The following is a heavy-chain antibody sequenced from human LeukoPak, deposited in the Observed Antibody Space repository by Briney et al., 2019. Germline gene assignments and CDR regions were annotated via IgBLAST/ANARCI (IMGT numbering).Heavy chain of an antibody. CDR2: IYYSGST. D-gene: IGHD1-1*01. J-gene: IGHJ4*02. Sequence: SETLSLTCTVSGGSVSSSSYYWSWIRQPPGKGLEWIGYIYYSGSTNYNPSLKSRVTISVDTSKNQFSLKLSSVTAADTAVYYCARKGTGFDYWGQGTLVTVSS. CDR3: ARKGTGFDY. CDR1: GGSVSSSSYY. V-gene: IGHV4-61*01.